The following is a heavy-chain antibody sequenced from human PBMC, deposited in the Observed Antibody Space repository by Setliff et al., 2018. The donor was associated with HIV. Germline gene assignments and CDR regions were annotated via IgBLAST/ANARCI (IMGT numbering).Heavy chain of an antibody. D-gene: IGHD3-22*01. Sequence: SETRSLTCAVYGGSFSGYYWSWIRQPPGKGLEWIGEINHSGSTNYNPSLKSRVTISVDTSKNQFSLRLSSVTAADTAVYYCAREYDSSGYGANFDYWGQGTLVTVSS. J-gene: IGHJ4*02. CDR2: INHSGST. V-gene: IGHV4-34*01. CDR3: AREYDSSGYGANFDY. CDR1: GGSFSGYY.